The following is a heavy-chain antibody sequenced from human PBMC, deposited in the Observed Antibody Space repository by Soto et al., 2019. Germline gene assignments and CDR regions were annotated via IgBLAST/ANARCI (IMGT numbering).Heavy chain of an antibody. CDR2: ISSSSSTI. CDR3: ASGLYGDYDGDAFDI. V-gene: IGHV3-48*01. J-gene: IGHJ3*02. Sequence: GGSLRLSCAASGFTFSSYSMNWVRQAPGKGLEWVSYISSSSSTIYYADSVKGRFTISRDNAKNSLYLQMNSLRAEDTAVYYCASGLYGDYDGDAFDIWGQGTRVTVSS. D-gene: IGHD4-17*01. CDR1: GFTFSSYS.